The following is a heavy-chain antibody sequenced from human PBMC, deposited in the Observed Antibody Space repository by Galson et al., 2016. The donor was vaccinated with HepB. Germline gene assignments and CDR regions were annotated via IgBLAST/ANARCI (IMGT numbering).Heavy chain of an antibody. CDR1: GLTFSSCG. V-gene: IGHV3-30*03. J-gene: IGHJ6*02. Sequence: SLRLSCAASGLTFSSCGMHWVRQAPGKGLEWVAVISYDGSNKYYADSVKGRFTISRDNSKNTLYLQMNSLRAEDTAVYYCARDWRGSGCYNPYDYYGMDVSGQGTTVTV. CDR2: ISYDGSNK. CDR3: ARDWRGSGCYNPYDYYGMDV. D-gene: IGHD3-10*01.